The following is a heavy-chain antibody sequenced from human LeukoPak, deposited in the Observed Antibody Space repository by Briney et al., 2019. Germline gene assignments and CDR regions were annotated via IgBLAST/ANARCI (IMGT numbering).Heavy chain of an antibody. V-gene: IGHV5-51*01. CDR1: GYSFTSYW. CDR3: ASTPYSSGWYPYYYYGMDV. D-gene: IGHD6-19*01. J-gene: IGHJ6*02. CDR2: IYPGDSGT. Sequence: GESLKISCKGSGYSFTSYWIGWVRQMPGKGLEWMGIIYPGDSGTRYSPSFQGQVTISADKSISTAYLQWSSLKASDTAMYYCASTPYSSGWYPYYYYGMDVWGQGTTVTVSS.